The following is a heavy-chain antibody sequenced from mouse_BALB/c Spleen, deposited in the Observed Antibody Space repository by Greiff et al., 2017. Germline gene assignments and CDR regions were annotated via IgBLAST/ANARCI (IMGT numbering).Heavy chain of an antibody. CDR1: GDSITSGY. CDR3: ARYTGWLLGAMDY. Sequence: DVKLQESGPSLVKPSQTLSLTCSVTGDSITSGYWNWIRKFPGNKLEYMGYISYSGSTYYNPSLKSRISITRDTSKNQYYLQLNSVTTEDTATYYCARYTGWLLGAMDYWGQGTSVTVSS. D-gene: IGHD2-3*01. CDR2: ISYSGST. V-gene: IGHV3-8*02. J-gene: IGHJ4*01.